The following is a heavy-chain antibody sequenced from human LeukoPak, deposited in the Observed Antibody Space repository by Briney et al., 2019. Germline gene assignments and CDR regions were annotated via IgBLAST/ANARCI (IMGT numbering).Heavy chain of an antibody. Sequence: PSETLSLTCAVYGGSFSGYYWSWIRQPPGKGLEWIGEINHSGSTNYNPSLKSRVTISVDTSKNQFSLKLSSVTAADTAVCYCARGGRRYGSGSYYSASFDYWGQGTLVTVSS. CDR2: INHSGST. J-gene: IGHJ4*02. CDR3: ARGGRRYGSGSYYSASFDY. CDR1: GGSFSGYY. V-gene: IGHV4-34*01. D-gene: IGHD3-10*01.